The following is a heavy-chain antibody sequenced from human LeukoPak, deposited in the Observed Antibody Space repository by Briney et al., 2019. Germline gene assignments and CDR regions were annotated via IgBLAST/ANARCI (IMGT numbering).Heavy chain of an antibody. D-gene: IGHD3-22*01. V-gene: IGHV3-23*01. Sequence: GGSLRLSCAASGFTFSSYAMSWVRQAPGKGLEWVSAISGSGGSTYYADSVKGRFTISRDNSKNTLYLQMNSLRAEDTAVYYCAKNPHSNYYDSSGYYYPYYFDYWGQGTLVTVSS. CDR2: ISGSGGST. CDR1: GFTFSSYA. J-gene: IGHJ4*02. CDR3: AKNPHSNYYDSSGYYYPYYFDY.